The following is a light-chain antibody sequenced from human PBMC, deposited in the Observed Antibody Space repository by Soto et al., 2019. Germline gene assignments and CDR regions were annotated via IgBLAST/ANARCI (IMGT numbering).Light chain of an antibody. Sequence: EIVLTQSTATLSLSPGERATLSCRASQSVSSYLAWYQQKPGQAPRLLIYDASNRATGIPARFSGSGSGTDFTLTISSLEPEDFAVYSCQQRSNWPPITFGQGTRLEIK. CDR2: DAS. CDR1: QSVSSY. J-gene: IGKJ5*01. CDR3: QQRSNWPPIT. V-gene: IGKV3-11*01.